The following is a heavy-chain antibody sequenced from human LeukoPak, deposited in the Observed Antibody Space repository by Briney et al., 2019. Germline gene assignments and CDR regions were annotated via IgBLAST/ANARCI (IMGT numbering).Heavy chain of an antibody. CDR2: IYYNGST. D-gene: IGHD3-3*01. Sequence: PSETLSLTCTVSGDSISSGDYCWSWIRQPPGKGLEWIGYIYYNGSTYYNSSLKSRVGISVDTSKNHFSLKLSSVTAADTAVYYCARRRYDFWSGTHAFDIWGQGTMVTVSS. J-gene: IGHJ3*02. V-gene: IGHV4-30-4*08. CDR1: GDSISSGDYC. CDR3: ARRRYDFWSGTHAFDI.